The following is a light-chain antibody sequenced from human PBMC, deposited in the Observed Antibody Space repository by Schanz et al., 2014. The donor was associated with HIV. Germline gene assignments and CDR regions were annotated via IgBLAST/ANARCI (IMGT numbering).Light chain of an antibody. V-gene: IGKV3-15*01. CDR3: LQYNDDVYT. CDR2: GAS. CDR1: QSISFN. J-gene: IGKJ2*01. Sequence: EVVMTQSPATLSVSPGERATLSCRASQSISFNVAWYQQKPGQAPRLLIYGASTRATGIPARFSGSGSGTEFTLTISSLQSEDFATYYCLQYNDDVYTFGQGTKPEIK.